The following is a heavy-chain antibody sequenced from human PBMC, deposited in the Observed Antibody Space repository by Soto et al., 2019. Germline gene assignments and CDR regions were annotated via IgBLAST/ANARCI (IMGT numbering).Heavy chain of an antibody. CDR1: GFSFSSYA. CDR3: AKNVGYGEYRSHYYMDV. J-gene: IGHJ6*03. CDR2: IGGGGTNT. D-gene: IGHD4-17*01. Sequence: EVQLLESGGGLGQPGGSLRLSCAGSGFSFSSYAMSWVRQSPGKGLEWVSAIGGGGTNTYYADSVKGRFTISRDNSNNALYLQMNSLRAEDTALYYCAKNVGYGEYRSHYYMDVWGKGTTVTVSS. V-gene: IGHV3-23*01.